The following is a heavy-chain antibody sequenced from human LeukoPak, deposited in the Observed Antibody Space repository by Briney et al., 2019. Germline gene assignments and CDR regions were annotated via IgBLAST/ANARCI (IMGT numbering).Heavy chain of an antibody. Sequence: SVKVSCKASGGTFSGYAISWVRQAPGQGLEWMGGIIPIFGTANYAQKFQGRVTITTDESTSTAYMELSSLRSEDTAVYYCARESVVRGTTYYYYYMDVWGKGTTVTVSS. CDR3: ARESVVRGTTYYYYYMDV. CDR2: IIPIFGTA. CDR1: GGTFSGYA. J-gene: IGHJ6*03. D-gene: IGHD3-10*01. V-gene: IGHV1-69*05.